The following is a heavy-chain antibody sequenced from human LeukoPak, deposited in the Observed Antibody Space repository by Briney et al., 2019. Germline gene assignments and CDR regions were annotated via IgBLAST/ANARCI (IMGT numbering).Heavy chain of an antibody. V-gene: IGHV3-53*01. CDR3: ARWVGERRYYYYYYMDV. Sequence: GGPLRLSCAASGFTVSSKYMTWVRQAPGKGLEWVSVIYRGGNTYYADSVKGRFSISRDNAKNSLYLQMNSLRAEDTAVYYCARWVGERRYYYYYYMDVWGKGTTVTVSS. CDR1: GFTVSSKY. J-gene: IGHJ6*03. CDR2: IYRGGNT. D-gene: IGHD3-3*01.